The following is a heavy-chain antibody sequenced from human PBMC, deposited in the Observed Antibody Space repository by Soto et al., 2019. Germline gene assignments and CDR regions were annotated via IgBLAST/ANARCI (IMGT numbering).Heavy chain of an antibody. D-gene: IGHD3-10*01. CDR2: MNPNSGNT. J-gene: IGHJ4*02. CDR3: ARDEDGSGSYPFDY. V-gene: IGHV1-8*01. CDR1: GYTFTSYD. Sequence: ASVKVSFKASGYTFTSYDINWVRQATGQGLEWMGWMNPNSGNTGYAQKFQGRVTMTRNTSISTAYMELSSLRSEDTAVYYCARDEDGSGSYPFDYWGQGTLVTVSS.